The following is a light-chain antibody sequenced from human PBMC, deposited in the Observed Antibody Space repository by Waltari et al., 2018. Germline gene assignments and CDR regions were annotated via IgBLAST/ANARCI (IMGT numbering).Light chain of an antibody. J-gene: IGLJ2*01. Sequence: QSALPQPPSASGSPGQSVTISCTGTSSDVGGYHYVSWYQQHPGKAPKLIISEVNKRPSGVPDRFSGSKSGNTASLTVSGLQADDEADYYCSSYSGSNNLGVFGGGTKLTVL. CDR1: SSDVGGYHY. V-gene: IGLV2-8*01. CDR2: EVN. CDR3: SSYSGSNNLGV.